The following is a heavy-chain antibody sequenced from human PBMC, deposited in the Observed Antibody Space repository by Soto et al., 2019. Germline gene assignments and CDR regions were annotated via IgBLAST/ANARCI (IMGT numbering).Heavy chain of an antibody. CDR3: ARDRLRLGELSLIGYFDY. V-gene: IGHV3-30*15. J-gene: IGHJ4*02. Sequence: QVQLVESGGSVVQPGRSLRLSCEASGFTFTSYAMHWVRQAPGKGLEWVAVISYDGINEYYADSVKGRFTISRDNSKNSLFLQMSSLRVEDTAVYYCARDRLRLGELSLIGYFDYWGQGTLFTVSS. CDR1: GFTFTSYA. D-gene: IGHD3-16*02. CDR2: ISYDGINE.